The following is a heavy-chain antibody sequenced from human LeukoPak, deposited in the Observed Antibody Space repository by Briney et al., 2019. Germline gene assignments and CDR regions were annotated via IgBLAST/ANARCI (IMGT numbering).Heavy chain of an antibody. CDR2: ISGSDGST. CDR1: GFTFSTFA. D-gene: IGHD1-26*01. V-gene: IGHV3-23*01. Sequence: GGSLRLSCAASGFTFSTFAMSWVRQVPGKGLEWVSLISGSDGSTYYADSVKGRFTISRDNSKNTLYLQMNSLRAGDTALYYCAKSLVVGADAFDIWGQGTMVTVSS. J-gene: IGHJ3*02. CDR3: AKSLVVGADAFDI.